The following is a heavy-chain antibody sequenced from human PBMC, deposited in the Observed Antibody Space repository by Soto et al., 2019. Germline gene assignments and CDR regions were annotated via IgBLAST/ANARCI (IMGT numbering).Heavy chain of an antibody. D-gene: IGHD1-20*01. CDR2: IYYSGST. J-gene: IGHJ4*02. Sequence: SETLSLTCTVSCGSISSGDYYWSWIRQPPGKGLEWIGYIYYSGSTYYNPSLKSRVTISVDTSKNQFSLKLSSVTAADTAVYYCARVMGANWNPIDYWGQGTLVTVSS. CDR3: ARVMGANWNPIDY. CDR1: CGSISSGDYY. V-gene: IGHV4-30-4*01.